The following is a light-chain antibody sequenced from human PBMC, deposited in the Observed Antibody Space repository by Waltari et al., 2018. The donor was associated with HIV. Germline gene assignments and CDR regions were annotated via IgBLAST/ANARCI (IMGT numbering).Light chain of an antibody. CDR1: SYNIGSTS. V-gene: IGLV1-44*01. Sequence: QSVLTQPPSESGPPGQRVTISSSGSSYNIGSTSVNWYQQLPGTAPKVLMFNNNQRPSGGPDRFSGSKSGTSASLAISGLQSDDEADYYCAAWDDSLKGYVFGTGTGVTIL. CDR2: NNN. CDR3: AAWDDSLKGYV. J-gene: IGLJ1*01.